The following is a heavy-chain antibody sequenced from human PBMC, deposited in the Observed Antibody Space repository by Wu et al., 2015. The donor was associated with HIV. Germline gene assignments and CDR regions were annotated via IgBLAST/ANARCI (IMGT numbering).Heavy chain of an antibody. V-gene: IGHV1-69*01. CDR3: ASDKTXYYDNSGAFDI. CDR2: IIPIFGTA. Sequence: QVQLVQSGAEVKKPGSSVKVSCKASGGTFSSYAISWVRQAPGQGLEWMGGIIPIFGTANYAQKFQGRVTITTDESTSTAYMELSSLRSEDTAVYYCASDKTXYYDNSGAFDIWGQGTMVTVSS. CDR1: GGTFSSYA. J-gene: IGHJ3*02. D-gene: IGHD3-22*01.